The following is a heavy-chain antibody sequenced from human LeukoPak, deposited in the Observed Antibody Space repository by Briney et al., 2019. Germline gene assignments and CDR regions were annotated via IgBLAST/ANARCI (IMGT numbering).Heavy chain of an antibody. J-gene: IGHJ4*02. Sequence: GGSLRLSCAASGFTFSPYAMNWFRQAPGKGLEWVSVITGNSGLINYADFVKGRFTISRDNSKNTLYLQMNSLRVEDTAIYYCAKSGDYWGQGTLVTVSS. D-gene: IGHD3-10*01. V-gene: IGHV3-23*01. CDR3: AKSGDY. CDR2: ITGNSGLI. CDR1: GFTFSPYA.